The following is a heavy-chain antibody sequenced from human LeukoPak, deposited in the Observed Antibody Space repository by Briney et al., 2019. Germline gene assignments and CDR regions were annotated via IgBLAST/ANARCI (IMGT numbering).Heavy chain of an antibody. Sequence: ASVKVSCKASGYTFTSYGISWVRQAPGQGLEWMGWISAYNGNTNYAQKLQGRVTITTDTSTSTAYMELRSLRSDDTAVYYCARVKIKFDYGGNSIDYWGQGTLVTVSS. D-gene: IGHD4-23*01. CDR1: GYTFTSYG. CDR3: ARVKIKFDYGGNSIDY. CDR2: ISAYNGNT. J-gene: IGHJ4*02. V-gene: IGHV1-18*01.